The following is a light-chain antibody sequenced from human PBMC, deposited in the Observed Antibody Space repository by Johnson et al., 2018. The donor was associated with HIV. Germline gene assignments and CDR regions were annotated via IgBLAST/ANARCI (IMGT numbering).Light chain of an antibody. CDR3: GTWDSSLSAMG. CDR2: DNN. V-gene: IGLV1-51*01. CDR1: SSNIGNNY. Sequence: QSALTQPPSVSAAPGQKVTISCSGSSSNIGNNYVSWYQQLPGTAPKLLIYDNNKRPSGIPDRFSGSKSGTSATLGITGLQTGDEADYYCGTWDSSLSAMGLGTGTKVTV. J-gene: IGLJ1*01.